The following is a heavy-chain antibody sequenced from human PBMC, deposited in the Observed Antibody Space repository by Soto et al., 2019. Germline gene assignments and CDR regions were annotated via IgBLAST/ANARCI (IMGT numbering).Heavy chain of an antibody. CDR3: ARDMTRLPTYYDY. J-gene: IGHJ4*02. D-gene: IGHD3-16*01. CDR1: GGTFSSYT. V-gene: IGHV1-69*08. Sequence: QVQLVQSGAEVKKPGSSVKVSCKASGGTFSSYTISWVRQAPGQGLEWMGRIIPILGIANFAQKFQGRVTITPDKSTSTAYMELSSLRFEDTAVYHCARDMTRLPTYYDYWGQGPLVTVSS. CDR2: IIPILGIA.